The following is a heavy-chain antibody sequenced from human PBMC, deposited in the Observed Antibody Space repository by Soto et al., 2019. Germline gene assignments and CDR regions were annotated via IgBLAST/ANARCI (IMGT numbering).Heavy chain of an antibody. J-gene: IGHJ6*02. V-gene: IGHV1-18*01. D-gene: IGHD6-19*01. CDR2: ISAYNGNT. CDR1: GYTFTSYG. Sequence: ASVKVSCQASGYTFTSYGISWVRQAPGQGLEWMGWISAYNGNTNYAQKLQGRVTMTTDTSTSTAYMELRSLRSDDTAVYYCARLFSGWKRNYYYGMDVWGQGTTVTVSS. CDR3: ARLFSGWKRNYYYGMDV.